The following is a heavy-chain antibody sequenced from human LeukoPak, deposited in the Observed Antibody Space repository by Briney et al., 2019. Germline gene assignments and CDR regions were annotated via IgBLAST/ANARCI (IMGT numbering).Heavy chain of an antibody. CDR1: GASINNSPYY. Sequence: PSGTLSLTCTVSGASINNSPYYWAWIRQPPGKELEWIVSMHYSGATYYNPSLKSRVTISIDTSKNQFSLRLTSVTAADTAVFYCARNDRGRPADYWGQGTLVTVSS. J-gene: IGHJ4*02. V-gene: IGHV4-39*01. CDR2: MHYSGAT. D-gene: IGHD1-26*01. CDR3: ARNDRGRPADY.